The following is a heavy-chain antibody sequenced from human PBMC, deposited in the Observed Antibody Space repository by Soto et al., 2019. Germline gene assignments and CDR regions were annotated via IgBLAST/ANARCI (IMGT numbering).Heavy chain of an antibody. CDR2: ISSSGSTI. V-gene: IGHV3-48*03. CDR1: GFTFSSYE. Sequence: PGGSLRLSCAASGFTFSSYEMNWVRQAPGKGLEWVSYISSSGSTIYYADSVKGRFTISRDNAKNSLYLQMNSLRAEDTAVYYCARDFRLGHSGYDWDYYYGMDVWGQGTTVTVSS. CDR3: ARDFRLGHSGYDWDYYYGMDV. D-gene: IGHD5-12*01. J-gene: IGHJ6*02.